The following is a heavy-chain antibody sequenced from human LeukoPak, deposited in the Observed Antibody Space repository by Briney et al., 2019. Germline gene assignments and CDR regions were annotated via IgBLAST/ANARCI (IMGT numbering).Heavy chain of an antibody. V-gene: IGHV3-53*01. CDR1: GFSVRTNY. J-gene: IGHJ3*01. Sequence: GGSLRLSCAASGFSVRTNYMSWVRQAPGKGLEWVSVIYSGGTIRYADSVKGRFTISRDNSRDTLPLQMNSLRVDDTAVYYCVRAVHHLFYSDNSGYYGDAFDVWGQGTVVTVSS. D-gene: IGHD3-22*01. CDR2: IYSGGTI. CDR3: VRAVHHLFYSDNSGYYGDAFDV.